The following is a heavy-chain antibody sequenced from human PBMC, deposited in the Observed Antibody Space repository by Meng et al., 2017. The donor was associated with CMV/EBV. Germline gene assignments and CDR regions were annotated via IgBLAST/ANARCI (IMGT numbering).Heavy chain of an antibody. CDR2: INPSGGST. V-gene: IGHV1-46*01. CDR3: ARGTLSGSSPAVFDY. CDR1: GYTSTSYY. Sequence: ASVKVSCKASGYTSTSYYMHWVRQAPGQGLEWMGIINPSGGSTSYAQKFQGRVTMTRDTSTSTVYMELSSLRSEDTAVYYCARGTLSGSSPAVFDYWGQGTLVTVSS. D-gene: IGHD1-26*01. J-gene: IGHJ4*02.